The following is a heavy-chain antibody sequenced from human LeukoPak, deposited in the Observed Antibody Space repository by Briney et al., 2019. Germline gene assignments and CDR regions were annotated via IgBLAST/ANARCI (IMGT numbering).Heavy chain of an antibody. V-gene: IGHV1-24*01. CDR3: ARLVKRRELLGGGAYYMDV. Sequence: ASVTVSCKVSGYTLTELSMHWVRQAPGKGLEWMGGFDPEDGETIYAQKFQGRVTMTEDTSTDTAYMELSSLRSDDTAVYYCARLVKRRELLGGGAYYMDVWGKGTTVTVSS. J-gene: IGHJ6*03. CDR2: FDPEDGET. CDR1: GYTLTELS. D-gene: IGHD1-26*01.